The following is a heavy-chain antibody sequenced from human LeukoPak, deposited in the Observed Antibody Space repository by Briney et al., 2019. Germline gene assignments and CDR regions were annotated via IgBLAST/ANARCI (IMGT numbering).Heavy chain of an antibody. CDR1: GVSFSGYY. J-gene: IGHJ4*02. V-gene: IGHV4-34*01. CDR2: INHSGST. Sequence: SETLSLTCAVYGVSFSGYYWSWIRQPPGKGLEWIGDINHSGSTNYNPSLKSRVTISVDTSKNQFSLKLSSVTAAHTAVYYCARGPSGSSWYGESRRNYFDYWGQGTLVTVSS. CDR3: ARGPSGSSWYGESRRNYFDY. D-gene: IGHD6-13*01.